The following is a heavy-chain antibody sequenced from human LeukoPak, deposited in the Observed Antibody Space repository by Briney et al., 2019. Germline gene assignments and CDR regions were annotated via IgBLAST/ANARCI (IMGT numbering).Heavy chain of an antibody. V-gene: IGHV4-39*07. CDR2: IYHSGST. J-gene: IGHJ4*02. D-gene: IGHD4-11*01. Sequence: PSETLSLTCTVSGGSISTSNYYWGWIRQPPGKGLEWIGEIYHSGSTNYNPSLKSRVTISVDKSKNQFSLKLSSMTAADTAVYFCARFYSQFSAFDYWGQGILVTVSS. CDR1: GGSISTSNYY. CDR3: ARFYSQFSAFDY.